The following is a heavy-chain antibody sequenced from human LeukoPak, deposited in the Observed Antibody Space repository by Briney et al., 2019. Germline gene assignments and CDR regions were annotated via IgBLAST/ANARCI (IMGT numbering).Heavy chain of an antibody. Sequence: SGGSLRLSCAASGFTFNHYGMHWVRQAPGKGLEWVAFIRYDGKKKFYADSVKGRFIISRDNSKNTVYLQMNSLGSEDTAVYYCAQGGQWLVPKECYYWGRGTLVTVSS. CDR1: GFTFNHYG. J-gene: IGHJ4*02. V-gene: IGHV3-30*02. D-gene: IGHD6-19*01. CDR2: IRYDGKKK. CDR3: AQGGQWLVPKECYY.